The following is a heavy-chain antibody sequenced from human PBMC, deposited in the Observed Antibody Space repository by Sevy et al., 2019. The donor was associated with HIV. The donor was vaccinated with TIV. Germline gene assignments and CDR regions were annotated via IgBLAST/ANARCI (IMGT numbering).Heavy chain of an antibody. J-gene: IGHJ3*02. CDR2: ISSSSSYI. D-gene: IGHD4-17*01. V-gene: IGHV3-21*01. CDR1: GFTFNSHT. CDR3: ARVKDYGDYGAFDI. Sequence: GGSLRLSCAGSGFTFNSHTMNWVRQAPGKGLEWVSSISSSSSYIYYGDSMKGRFTISRDNAKSYLFLQMNSLRAEDTAIYFCARVKDYGDYGAFDIWGQGTMVTVSS.